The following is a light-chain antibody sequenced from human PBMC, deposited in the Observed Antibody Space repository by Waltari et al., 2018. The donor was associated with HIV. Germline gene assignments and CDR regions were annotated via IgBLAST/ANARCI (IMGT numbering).Light chain of an antibody. V-gene: IGLV2-14*01. Sequence: QSALIQPASVSGSPGQSITISCTGTTSDVGDYDFVSWYRQTPGEVPKLMIYEVNKRPSGVSHRFSGSKSGNTASLTISGLQAEDEAEYYCGSYSSGSTLVIFGGGTKLTVL. CDR3: GSYSSGSTLVI. J-gene: IGLJ2*01. CDR2: EVN. CDR1: TSDVGDYDF.